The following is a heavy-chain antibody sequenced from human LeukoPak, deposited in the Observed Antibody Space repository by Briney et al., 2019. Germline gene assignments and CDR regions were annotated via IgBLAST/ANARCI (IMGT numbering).Heavy chain of an antibody. D-gene: IGHD2-2*01. V-gene: IGHV3-11*04. J-gene: IGHJ4*02. CDR1: GFTFSDYY. Sequence: GGSLRLSCAASGFTFSDYYMTWIRQAPGKGLEWVSYIASSGSTIYYADSMKGRFTISRDNAKNSLYLQMNSLRAEDTAVYYCARVVLEYQLLFDYWGQGTLVTVSS. CDR3: ARVVLEYQLLFDY. CDR2: IASSGSTI.